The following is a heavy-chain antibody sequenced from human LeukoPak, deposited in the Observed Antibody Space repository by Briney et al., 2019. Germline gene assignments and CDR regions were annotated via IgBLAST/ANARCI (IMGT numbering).Heavy chain of an antibody. CDR1: GFTVSSNH. J-gene: IGHJ4*02. Sequence: GGSLRLSCAASGFTVSSNHMNWVRQAPGKGLEWVSIIYNDGSTYYADSVKGRFTISRDNSKNTLYLQMNSLRAEDTAVYYCARDFGSWLEWGQGTLVTVSS. CDR2: IYNDGST. CDR3: ARDFGSWLE. D-gene: IGHD6-13*01. V-gene: IGHV3-53*01.